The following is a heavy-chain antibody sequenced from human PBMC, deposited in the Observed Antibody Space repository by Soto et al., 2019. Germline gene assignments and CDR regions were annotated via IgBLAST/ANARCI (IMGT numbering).Heavy chain of an antibody. CDR2: IWYDGSNK. V-gene: IGHV3-33*01. CDR3: ARDRGYSYNGMDV. Sequence: QVQLVESGGGVVQPGRSLRLSCAASGFTFSSYGMHWVRQAPGKGLEWVAVIWYDGSNKYYADSVKGRFTISRDNSKNTLYMQMNSLRAEDTAVYYCARDRGYSYNGMDVWGQVTTVTVSS. D-gene: IGHD5-18*01. CDR1: GFTFSSYG. J-gene: IGHJ6*02.